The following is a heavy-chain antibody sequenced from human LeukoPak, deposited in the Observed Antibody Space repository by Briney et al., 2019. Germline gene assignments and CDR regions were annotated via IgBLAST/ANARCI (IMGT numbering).Heavy chain of an antibody. D-gene: IGHD6-13*01. V-gene: IGHV4-59*01. CDR2: INYSGST. CDR1: GGSISSNY. J-gene: IGHJ5*02. Sequence: PSETLSLTCSVSGGSISSNYWSWIRQPPGKGLEWIGYINYSGSTNYNPSLKSRVTISVDTSKNQFSLKVTSVTAADTGVYYCVRGSDSSTLNWFDPWGQGTLVTVSS. CDR3: VRGSDSSTLNWFDP.